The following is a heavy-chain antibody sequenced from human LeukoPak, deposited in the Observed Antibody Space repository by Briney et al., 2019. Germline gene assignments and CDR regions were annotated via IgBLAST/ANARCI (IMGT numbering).Heavy chain of an antibody. V-gene: IGHV1-69*13. CDR3: ARGAFSFHMVIYYYYGMDV. Sequence: GASVKVSCKASGGTFSKYTISWVRQRPGQGLEWMGGITPLFGTANYAQKFQGRVTITADESTSTAYMELSSLRSEDTAVYYCARGAFSFHMVIYYYYGMDVWGQGTTVTVSS. CDR2: ITPLFGTA. J-gene: IGHJ6*02. CDR1: GGTFSKYT. D-gene: IGHD2/OR15-2a*01.